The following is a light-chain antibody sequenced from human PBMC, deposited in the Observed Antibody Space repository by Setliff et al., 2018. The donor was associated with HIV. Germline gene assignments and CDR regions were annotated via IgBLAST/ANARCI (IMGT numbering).Light chain of an antibody. J-gene: IGLJ1*01. V-gene: IGLV2-23*02. CDR2: EVS. CDR3: CSYAGSSTPYV. CDR1: NSDAGGYNL. Sequence: QSALAQPRSVSGSPGQSVTISCTGTNSDAGGYNLVSWYQQHPGKAPKPMIYEVSKRPSGVSNRFSGSKSGNTASLTISGLQAEDEADYYCCSYAGSSTPYVFGTGTKVTVL.